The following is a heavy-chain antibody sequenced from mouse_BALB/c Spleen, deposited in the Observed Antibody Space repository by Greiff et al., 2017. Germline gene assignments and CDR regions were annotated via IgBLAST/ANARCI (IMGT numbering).Heavy chain of an antibody. J-gene: IGHJ4*01. Sequence: QVQLQQSGAELVMPGASVKMSCKASGYTFTDYWMHWVKQRPGQGLEWIGAIDTSDSYTSYNQKFKGKATLTVDESSSTAYMQLSSLTSEDSAVYYCARYGYDGAPMDYWGQGTSVTVSS. CDR1: GYTFTDYW. V-gene: IGHV1-69*01. CDR3: ARYGYDGAPMDY. D-gene: IGHD2-2*01. CDR2: IDTSDSYT.